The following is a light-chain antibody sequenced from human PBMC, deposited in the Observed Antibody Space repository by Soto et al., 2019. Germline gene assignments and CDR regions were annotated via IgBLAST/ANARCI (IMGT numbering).Light chain of an antibody. CDR3: QQSYSRGRA. CDR1: QSIGDS. V-gene: IGKV1-5*01. CDR2: DVS. J-gene: IGKJ1*01. Sequence: DIQMTQSPSTLSASVGDRFTITGRASQSIGDSLAWYQQKPGKAPYLLISDVSSLERGVPSRFSGSGSGTEFTLTISSLQPEDFATYYCQQSYSRGRAFGQGTKVDIK.